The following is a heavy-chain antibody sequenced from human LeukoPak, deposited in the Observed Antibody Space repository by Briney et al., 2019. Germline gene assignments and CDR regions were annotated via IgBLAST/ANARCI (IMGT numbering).Heavy chain of an antibody. CDR1: GFTFSSYW. V-gene: IGHV3-7*01. CDR2: IKQDGSEK. D-gene: IGHD3-10*01. Sequence: PGGSLRLSCAASGFTFSSYWMSWVRQAPGKGLEWVANIKQDGSEKYYVDSVKGRFTISRDNAKNSLYLQMNSLRAEDTAVYYCARFGELLSDYFDYWGQGTLVTVSS. J-gene: IGHJ4*02. CDR3: ARFGELLSDYFDY.